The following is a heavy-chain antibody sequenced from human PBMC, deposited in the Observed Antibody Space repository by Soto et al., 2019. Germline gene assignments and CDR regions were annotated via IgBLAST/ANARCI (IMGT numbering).Heavy chain of an antibody. V-gene: IGHV1-3*01. Sequence: ASVKVSCKASGYTFTSYAIHWVRQAPGQRLEWMEWINAGNGNTKYSQKFQGRVTITRDTSASTAYMELSSLRSEDTAIYYCARDPFYDFWSGSNWFDPWGQGTLVTVSS. CDR2: INAGNGNT. J-gene: IGHJ5*02. CDR1: GYTFTSYA. CDR3: ARDPFYDFWSGSNWFDP. D-gene: IGHD3-3*01.